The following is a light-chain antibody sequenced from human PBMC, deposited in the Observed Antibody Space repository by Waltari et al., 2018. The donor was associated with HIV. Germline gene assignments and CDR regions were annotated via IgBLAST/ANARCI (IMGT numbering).Light chain of an antibody. J-gene: IGLJ2*01. CDR2: GNS. V-gene: IGLV1-40*01. CDR1: SSHIGAGYD. Sequence: QSELTQPPSVSAAPGQRLTISCTGRSSHIGAGYDVHWYQQVPGRAPKVVSYGNSNRPSGVPDRFSGSKSGSSASLVITGLQSEDEADYYCQTYDSNLSGLFGGGTKVTVL. CDR3: QTYDSNLSGL.